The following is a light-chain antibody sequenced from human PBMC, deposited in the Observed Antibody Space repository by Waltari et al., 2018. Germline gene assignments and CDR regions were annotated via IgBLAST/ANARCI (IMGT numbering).Light chain of an antibody. J-gene: IGLJ2*01. Sequence: QSALTQPASVSGSPGQSITISCTGTSSDIGSYTYVSWYQQHPGKAPKLIIYDVTNRPSGVSMRFSGSKSGTTASLTISGLQAEDEADYYCSSYMDTTTLELFGGGTSLTVL. CDR2: DVT. V-gene: IGLV2-14*03. CDR1: SSDIGSYTY. CDR3: SSYMDTTTLEL.